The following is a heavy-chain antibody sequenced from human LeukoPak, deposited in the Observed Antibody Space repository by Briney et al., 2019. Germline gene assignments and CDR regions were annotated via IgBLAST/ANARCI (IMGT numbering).Heavy chain of an antibody. CDR2: IYYSGST. CDR3: ATATRGAFDI. V-gene: IGHV4-31*03. Sequence: PSETLSLTCTVSGGSISSGGYYWSWIRQHPGKGLEWIGYIYYSGSTYYNPSLKSRVTISVDTSKTQFSLKLSSVTAADTAVYYCATATRGAFDIWGQGTMVTVSS. J-gene: IGHJ3*02. CDR1: GGSISSGGYY.